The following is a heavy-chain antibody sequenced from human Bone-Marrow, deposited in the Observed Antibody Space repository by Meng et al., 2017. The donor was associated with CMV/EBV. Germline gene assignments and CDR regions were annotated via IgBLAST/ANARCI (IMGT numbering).Heavy chain of an antibody. Sequence: SVKVSCKASGGTFSSYAISWVRQAPGQGLEWMGGIIPIFDIANYARKFQGRVTITTDESTSTAYMELSRLRSEDTAVYYCARKGYFSSTCCYYGMDVWGQGTTVTVSS. CDR1: GGTFSSYA. J-gene: IGHJ6*02. D-gene: IGHD2-2*01. CDR3: ARKGYFSSTCCYYGMDV. CDR2: IIPIFDIA. V-gene: IGHV1-69*05.